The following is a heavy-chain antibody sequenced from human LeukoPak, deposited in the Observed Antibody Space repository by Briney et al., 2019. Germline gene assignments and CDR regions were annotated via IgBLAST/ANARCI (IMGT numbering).Heavy chain of an antibody. J-gene: IGHJ4*02. CDR3: ASPTGGSSWPYYFDY. D-gene: IGHD6-13*01. Sequence: PGGSLRLSCAASGFTFSSYWMSWVRQAPGKGLEWVANIKQDGSEKYYVDSVKGRFTISRDNAKNSLYLQMNSLRADDTAVYYCASPTGGSSWPYYFDYWGQGILVTVSS. CDR1: GFTFSSYW. V-gene: IGHV3-7*01. CDR2: IKQDGSEK.